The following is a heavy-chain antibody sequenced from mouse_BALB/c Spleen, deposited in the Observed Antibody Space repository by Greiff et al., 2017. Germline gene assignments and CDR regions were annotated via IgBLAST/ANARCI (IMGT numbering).Heavy chain of an antibody. J-gene: IGHJ3*01. Sequence: EVQLQQSGPELEKPGASVKISCKASGYTFTSYVMHWVKQKPGQGLEWIGYINPYNDGTKYNEKFKGKATLTSDKSSSTAYMELSSLTSEDSAVYYCATRDSSGPWFAYWGQGTLVTVSA. CDR3: ATRDSSGPWFAY. D-gene: IGHD3-2*01. V-gene: IGHV1-14*01. CDR1: GYTFTSYV. CDR2: INPYNDGT.